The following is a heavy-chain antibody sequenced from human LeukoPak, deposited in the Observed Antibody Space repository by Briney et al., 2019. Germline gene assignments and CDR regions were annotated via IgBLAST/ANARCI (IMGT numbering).Heavy chain of an antibody. J-gene: IGHJ6*03. V-gene: IGHV4-59*02. CDR3: ARENYDFWSGYCSSDNSYYLDV. CDR1: GASVSTHY. CDR2: IYYTGTT. D-gene: IGHD3-3*01. Sequence: SETLSLTCTVSGASVSTHYWTWVRQPPGKGLEWIGYIYYTGTTNYNPSLQSRLTISVDTSQNQFSLRLSSVTAADTAVYYCARENYDFWSGYCSSDNSYYLDVWGKGTTVIVSS.